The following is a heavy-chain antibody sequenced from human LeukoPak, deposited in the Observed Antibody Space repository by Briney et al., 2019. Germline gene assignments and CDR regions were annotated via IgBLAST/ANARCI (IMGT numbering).Heavy chain of an antibody. CDR2: IYYSGNT. Sequence: SETLSLTCTVSGVSISSSNSYWGWIRQPPGKGLEWIGSIYYSGNTYYNASLKSQVSISIDTSKNQFSLKVSSVTAADTAVYYCARGRTGHHLLPTKKDSDYYYMDVWGKGTTVTVSS. V-gene: IGHV4-39*01. CDR1: GVSISSSNSY. D-gene: IGHD2-2*01. CDR3: ARGRTGHHLLPTKKDSDYYYMDV. J-gene: IGHJ6*03.